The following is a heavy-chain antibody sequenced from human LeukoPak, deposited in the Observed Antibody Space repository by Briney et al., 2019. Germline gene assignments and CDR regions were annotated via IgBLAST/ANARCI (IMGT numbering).Heavy chain of an antibody. CDR2: IYHSGST. D-gene: IGHD3-22*01. J-gene: IGHJ4*02. CDR3: ARCSLGYDSSGYIEAYFDY. V-gene: IGHV4-30-2*01. Sequence: PSETLSLTCAVSGGSISSGGYSWSWIRQPPGKGLEWIGYIYHSGSTYYNPSLKSRVTISVDRSKNQFSLKLSSVTAADTAVYYCARCSLGYDSSGYIEAYFDYWGQGTLVTVSS. CDR1: GGSISSGGYS.